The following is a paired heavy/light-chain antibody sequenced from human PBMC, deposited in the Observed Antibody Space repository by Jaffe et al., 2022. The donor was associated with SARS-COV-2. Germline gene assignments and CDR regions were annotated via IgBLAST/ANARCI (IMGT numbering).Heavy chain of an antibody. V-gene: IGHV3-48*02. J-gene: IGHJ4*02. D-gene: IGHD3-16*01. CDR3: ARAHPRAYDY. CDR1: GFTFSTFG. CDR2: IGTTDNSI. Sequence: EVQLVESGGDLVEPGGSLRLSCAGSGFTFSTFGMNWVRQAPGKGLEWVSYIGTTDNSILYAASVRGRFTISRDNARNSLYLQMNSLRDEDTAVYYCARAHPRAYDYWGLGTLVTVSS.
Light chain of an antibody. J-gene: IGKJ1*01. Sequence: EIVMTQSPATLSVSPGERATLSCRASQSVSNNLAWYQHKPGQAPRLLIYGASTRATGIPARFSGSGSGTEFTLTISSLQSEDFAIYYCHQSHNWPTWTFGQGTKVEIK. CDR2: GAS. CDR3: HQSHNWPTWT. V-gene: IGKV3-15*01. CDR1: QSVSNN.